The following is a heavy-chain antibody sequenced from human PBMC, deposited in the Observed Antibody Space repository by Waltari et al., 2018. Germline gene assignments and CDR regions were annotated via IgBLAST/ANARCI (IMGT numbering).Heavy chain of an antibody. Sequence: EVHRLESGGGSVKPGGPLRLPCAASGFDFSISAMSWVRQAPGKGLELVSTIGGLDSAIYYSDSVRGRFTISRDNSRNTLSLQMNDLRAEDSGFYYCAIRAGVAAAGTRYFQNWGQGTLVTVSS. J-gene: IGHJ1*01. D-gene: IGHD6-13*01. CDR1: GFDFSISA. CDR2: IGGLDSAI. V-gene: IGHV3-23*01. CDR3: AIRAGVAAAGTRYFQN.